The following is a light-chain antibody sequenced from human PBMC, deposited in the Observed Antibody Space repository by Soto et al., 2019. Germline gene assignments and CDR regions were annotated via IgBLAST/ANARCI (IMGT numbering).Light chain of an antibody. V-gene: IGLV3-21*02. J-gene: IGLJ2*01. CDR2: DDA. CDR1: NIGSKT. Sequence: SYELTQPPSVSVAPGQTARLTCGGSNIGSKTVHWYQQEPGQAPVLVVYDDADRPSGIPERFSGSNSGNTAALTISRVEAGHEADYYCQVWDANTDHVVFGGGTKLTVL. CDR3: QVWDANTDHVV.